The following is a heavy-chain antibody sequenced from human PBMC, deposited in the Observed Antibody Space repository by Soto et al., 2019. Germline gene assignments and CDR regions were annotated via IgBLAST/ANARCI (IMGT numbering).Heavy chain of an antibody. Sequence: EVQLVESGGGLVQPGGSLRLSCAASGFIFSDYWMTWVRQAPGKGLEWVANIRQDPSERYSVDSVKGRFTISRDNAKNSLYLQMDSLRAEDTAVYYCAREGGHNYASRKTDFWGQGTLVTVSS. CDR3: AREGGHNYASRKTDF. D-gene: IGHD5-18*01. CDR1: GFIFSDYW. J-gene: IGHJ4*02. CDR2: IRQDPSER. V-gene: IGHV3-7*05.